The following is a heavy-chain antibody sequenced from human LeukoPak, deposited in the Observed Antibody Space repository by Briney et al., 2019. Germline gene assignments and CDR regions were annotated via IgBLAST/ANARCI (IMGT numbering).Heavy chain of an antibody. CDR2: ISWNSGSI. V-gene: IGHV3-9*01. CDR3: AKAARWGDFDY. Sequence: GRSLRLSCAASGFTFDDYTMHWVRQAPGKGLEWVSGISWNSGSIGYADSVKGRFTISRDNAKNSLYLQMNSLRAEDTALYYCAKAARWGDFDYWGQGTLVTVSS. D-gene: IGHD3-16*01. J-gene: IGHJ4*02. CDR1: GFTFDDYT.